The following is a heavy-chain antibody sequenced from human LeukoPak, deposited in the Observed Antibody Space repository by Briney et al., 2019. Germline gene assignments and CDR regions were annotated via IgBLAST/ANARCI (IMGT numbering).Heavy chain of an antibody. J-gene: IGHJ5*02. CDR1: GDSISSSSYY. CDR3: ARRGAWGYNWFDP. Sequence: PSETLSLTCTVSGDSISSSSYYWGWIRQPPGKGLEWIGNIYYIGSTYYNPSLKSRVTISVDTSKNQFSLKLSSVTAADTAVYYCARRGAWGYNWFDPWGQGTLVTVSS. V-gene: IGHV4-39*07. CDR2: IYYIGST. D-gene: IGHD7-27*01.